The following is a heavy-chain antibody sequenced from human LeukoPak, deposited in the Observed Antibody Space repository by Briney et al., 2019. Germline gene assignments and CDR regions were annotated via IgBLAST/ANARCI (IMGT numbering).Heavy chain of an antibody. CDR2: INHSGST. J-gene: IGHJ5*02. D-gene: IGHD2-15*01. V-gene: IGHV4-34*01. CDR3: ASNRDCSGGSCFSDWFDP. CDR1: GGSFSGYY. Sequence: PSETLSLTCAVYGGSFSGYYWSWIRQPPGKGLEWIGEINHSGSTNYNPSLKSRVTISVDTSKNQFSLKLSSVTAADTAVYYCASNRDCSGGSCFSDWFDPWGQGTLVTVSS.